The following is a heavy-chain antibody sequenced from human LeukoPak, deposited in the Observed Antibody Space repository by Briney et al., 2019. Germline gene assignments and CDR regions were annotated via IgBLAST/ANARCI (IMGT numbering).Heavy chain of an antibody. CDR1: GVSITSSVFY. D-gene: IGHD3-22*01. J-gene: IGHJ6*03. CDR3: ARLWDSNGLNFYSYMDV. CDR2: IYHSGNA. Sequence: PSETLSLTCAVSGVSITSSVFYWGWIRQPPGKGLEWIGIIYHSGNAYHNPSLKSRVTISEDTSKNHFSLRVNSVTAADTAVYFCARLWDSNGLNFYSYMDVWGEGTTVTVSS. V-gene: IGHV4-39*01.